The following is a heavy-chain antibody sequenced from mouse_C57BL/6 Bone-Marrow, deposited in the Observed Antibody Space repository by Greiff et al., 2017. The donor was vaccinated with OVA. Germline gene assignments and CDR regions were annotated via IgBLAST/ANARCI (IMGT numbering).Heavy chain of an antibody. CDR1: GYTFTSYG. J-gene: IGHJ1*03. CDR3: ARKGNCYWWYFDV. Sequence: QVQLQQSGAELARPGASVKLSCKASGYTFTSYGISWVKQRTGQGLEWIGEIYPRSGNTYYNEKFKGKATLTADKASSKAYMELRSLTSADSAVYFCARKGNCYWWYFDVWGTGTTVTVSS. V-gene: IGHV1-81*01. CDR2: IYPRSGNT. D-gene: IGHD2-1*01.